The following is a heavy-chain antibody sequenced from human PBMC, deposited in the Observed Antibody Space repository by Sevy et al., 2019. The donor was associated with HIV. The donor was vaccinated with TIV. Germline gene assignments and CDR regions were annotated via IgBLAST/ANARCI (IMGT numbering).Heavy chain of an antibody. CDR1: GFTFSSYG. CDR3: ARDRSGLAAAGFDP. CDR2: IWYDGSNK. V-gene: IGHV3-33*01. J-gene: IGHJ5*02. Sequence: GGSLRLSCAASGFTFSSYGMHWVRQAPGKGLEWVAVIWYDGSNKYYADSVKGRFTISRDNSKNTLYLQMNSLRAEETAVYYCARDRSGLAAAGFDPWGQGTLVTVSS. D-gene: IGHD6-13*01.